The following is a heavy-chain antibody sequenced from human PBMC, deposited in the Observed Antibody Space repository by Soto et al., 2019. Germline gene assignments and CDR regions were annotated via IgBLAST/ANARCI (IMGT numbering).Heavy chain of an antibody. CDR3: TRGAGGWNYYYAMDA. CDR1: RLPFDNYY. Sequence: TGXPHSLPCPASRLPFDNYYMTWVCHASGKGLEWVASIKEDGNEKYYADSVKGRFTISRDNAKNSMSLQMNSLGVEDTAVYFCTRGAGGWNYYYAMDACGPGATVTVSS. CDR2: IKEDGNEK. J-gene: IGHJ6*02. D-gene: IGHD6-19*01. V-gene: IGHV3-7*03.